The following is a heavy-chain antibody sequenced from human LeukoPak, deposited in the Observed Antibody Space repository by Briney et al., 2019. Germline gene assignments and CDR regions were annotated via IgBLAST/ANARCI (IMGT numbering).Heavy chain of an antibody. CDR1: GLTVSSNY. J-gene: IGHJ6*03. V-gene: IGHV3-53*01. D-gene: IGHD3-3*01. CDR3: ARLGLEWLPTLLPDYYYYYMDV. CDR2: IYSGGST. Sequence: PGGSLRLSCAASGLTVSSNYMSWVRQAPGKGLEWVSVIYSGGSTYYADSVKGRFTISRDNAKNSLYLQMNSLRAEDTALYHCARLGLEWLPTLLPDYYYYYMDVWGKGTTVTVSS.